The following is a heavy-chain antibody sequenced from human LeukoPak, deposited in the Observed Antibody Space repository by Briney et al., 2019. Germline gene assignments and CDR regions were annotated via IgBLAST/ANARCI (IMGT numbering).Heavy chain of an antibody. CDR3: AGEGGGYHYFDY. Sequence: GGSLRLSCAASEFTFSSNYMSWVRQAPGKGLEWVSVIYSGASTYYADSVKGRFTISRDNSKNTLYLQMNSLRAEDTAVYYCAGEGGGYHYFDYWGQGTLVTVSS. CDR2: IYSGAST. V-gene: IGHV3-53*01. CDR1: EFTFSSNY. D-gene: IGHD3-22*01. J-gene: IGHJ4*02.